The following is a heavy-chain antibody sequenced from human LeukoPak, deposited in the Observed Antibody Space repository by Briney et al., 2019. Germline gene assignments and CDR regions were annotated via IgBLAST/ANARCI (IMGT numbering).Heavy chain of an antibody. D-gene: IGHD2-15*01. Sequence: GGSLRLSCAASGFTFSSYAMRWVRQAPGKGLEWVSVISGSGGSTYYADSVKGRFTISRDNSKNTLYLQMNSLRAEDTAVYYCAKEEGAHHGGSDYWGQGTLVTVSS. J-gene: IGHJ4*02. V-gene: IGHV3-23*01. CDR2: ISGSGGST. CDR3: AKEEGAHHGGSDY. CDR1: GFTFSSYA.